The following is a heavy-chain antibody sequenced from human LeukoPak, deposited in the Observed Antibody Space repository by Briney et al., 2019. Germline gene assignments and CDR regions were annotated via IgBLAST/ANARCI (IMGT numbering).Heavy chain of an antibody. V-gene: IGHV3-66*01. CDR1: GFTFSSYA. D-gene: IGHD2-15*01. CDR2: IYSGGST. Sequence: PGGSLRLSCAASGFTFSSYAMSWVRQAPGKGLEWVSVIYSGGSTYYADSVKGRFTISRDNSKNTLYLQMNSLRAEDTAVYYCARDRDCSGGSCYGIDPWGQGTLVTVSS. J-gene: IGHJ5*02. CDR3: ARDRDCSGGSCYGIDP.